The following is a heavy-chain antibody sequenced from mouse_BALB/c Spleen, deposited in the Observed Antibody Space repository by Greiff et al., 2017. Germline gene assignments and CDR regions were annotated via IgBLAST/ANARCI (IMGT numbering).Heavy chain of an antibody. CDR2: INPYNGAT. CDR3: ARYGYGYAMDY. CDR1: GYSFTGYY. V-gene: IGHV1-31*01. J-gene: IGHJ4*01. D-gene: IGHD2-2*01. Sequence: VQLQQSGPELVKPGASVKISCKASGYSFTGYYMHWVKQSHVKSLEWIGRINPYNGATSYNQNFKDKASLTVDKSSSTAYMELHSLTSEDSAVYYCARYGYGYAMDYWGQGTSVTVSS.